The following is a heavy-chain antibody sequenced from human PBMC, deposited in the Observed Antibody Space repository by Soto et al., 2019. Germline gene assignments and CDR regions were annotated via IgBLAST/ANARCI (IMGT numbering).Heavy chain of an antibody. CDR2: ISTNGGST. CDR1: GYTFTKYA. V-gene: IGHV3-64D*06. J-gene: IGHJ4*02. D-gene: IGHD7-27*01. CDR3: ASNGFDY. Sequence: GGSLRLSCSASGYTFTKYAMHWVRQAPGKGLDYVSGISTNGGSTYYTDSVKGRFTISRDNSKNTLYLQMSSLRAEDTAVYYCASNGFDYWPQGTLLTVSS.